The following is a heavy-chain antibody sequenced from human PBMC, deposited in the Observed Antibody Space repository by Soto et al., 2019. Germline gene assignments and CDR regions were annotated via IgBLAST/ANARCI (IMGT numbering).Heavy chain of an antibody. Sequence: SVKVSCKASGGTFSSHVFTWVRQAPGQGLEWMGGIIPMFGTANHAQKFQGRVTLIADESTSTAYLELSSLRSEDTAVYYCARGSRDCSGGTCFPLPTAEYFRHWGQGTLVTVSS. CDR2: IIPMFGTA. D-gene: IGHD2-15*01. CDR1: GGTFSSHV. CDR3: ARGSRDCSGGTCFPLPTAEYFRH. J-gene: IGHJ1*01. V-gene: IGHV1-69*13.